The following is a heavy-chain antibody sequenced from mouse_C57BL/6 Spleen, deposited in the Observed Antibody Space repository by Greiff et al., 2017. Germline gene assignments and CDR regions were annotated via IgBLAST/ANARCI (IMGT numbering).Heavy chain of an antibody. D-gene: IGHD2-4*01. Sequence: VQLVESGPELVKPGASVKISCKASGYAFSSSWMNWVKQRPGKGLEWIGRIYPGDGDTNYNGKFKGKATLTADKSSSTAYMQLSSLTSEDSAVYFCARWGDYDYPFAYWGQGTLVTVSA. J-gene: IGHJ3*01. CDR3: ARWGDYDYPFAY. CDR2: IYPGDGDT. CDR1: GYAFSSSW. V-gene: IGHV1-82*01.